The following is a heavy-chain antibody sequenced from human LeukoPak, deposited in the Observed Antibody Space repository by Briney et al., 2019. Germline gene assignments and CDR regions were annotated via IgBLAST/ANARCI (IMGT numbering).Heavy chain of an antibody. J-gene: IGHJ4*02. V-gene: IGHV4-39*07. CDR1: GGSISSSSYY. CDR3: ARDLSAAGITY. Sequence: LETLSLTCTVSGGSISSSSYYWGWIRQPPGKGLEWIGSIYYSGSTYYNPSLKSRVTISVDTSKNQFSLKLSSVTAADTAVYYCARDLSAAGITYWGQGTLVTVSS. D-gene: IGHD1-20*01. CDR2: IYYSGST.